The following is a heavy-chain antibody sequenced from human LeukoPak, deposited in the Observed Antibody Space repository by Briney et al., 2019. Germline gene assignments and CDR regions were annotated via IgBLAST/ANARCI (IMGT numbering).Heavy chain of an antibody. Sequence: SETLSLTCSVSGGSITTFFWNWIRQPPGKGLEWIGSIYYTGNTHYNSSLKSRVTVSQDTSRNRVSLKLTSVTAADTAMYYCARGPLYEYHSGTFVNWGQGTLVTVSS. V-gene: IGHV4-59*01. CDR3: ARGPLYEYHSGTFVN. D-gene: IGHD3-10*01. CDR2: IYYTGNT. CDR1: GGSITTFF. J-gene: IGHJ4*02.